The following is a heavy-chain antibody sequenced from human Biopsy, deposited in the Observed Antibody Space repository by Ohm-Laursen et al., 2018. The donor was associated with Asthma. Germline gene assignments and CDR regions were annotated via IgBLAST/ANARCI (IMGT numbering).Heavy chain of an antibody. CDR2: INSVFGTT. CDR3: ARKAGSCISRTCYSLDF. J-gene: IGHJ4*02. CDR1: GGTFNTYV. V-gene: IGHV1-69*13. Sequence: SVKVSCKSLGGTFNTYVIGWVQQAPGQGLEWMGGINSVFGTTTYPQEFQDRVTITADDSTSTVYMELSSLRSEDTAVYYCARKAGSCISRTCYSLDFWGQGTLVTVSS. D-gene: IGHD2-2*01.